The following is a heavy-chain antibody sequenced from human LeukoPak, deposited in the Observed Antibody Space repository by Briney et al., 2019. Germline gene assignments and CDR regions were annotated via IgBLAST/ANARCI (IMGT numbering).Heavy chain of an antibody. V-gene: IGHV3-21*04. Sequence: GGSLRLSCAASGFTFSSYSMNWVRQAPGKGLEWVSSISSSSSYIYYADSVKGRFTISRDNAKNSLYLQMNSLRAEDTAVYYCAKDQQWLVHDWFDPWGQGTLVTVSS. CDR1: GFTFSSYS. D-gene: IGHD6-19*01. J-gene: IGHJ5*02. CDR2: ISSSSSYI. CDR3: AKDQQWLVHDWFDP.